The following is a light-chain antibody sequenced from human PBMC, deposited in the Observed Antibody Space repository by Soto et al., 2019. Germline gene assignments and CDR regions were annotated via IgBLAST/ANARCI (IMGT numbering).Light chain of an antibody. CDR1: SSDVGGYKF. J-gene: IGLJ1*01. Sequence: QSALTQPASVSGSPGQSITISCTGTSSDVGGYKFVSWYQQHPGTAPKLMIYEVSNRPSGVSSRFSGSKSGNTASLTISGLKAEDEADYFCGSYTGSIYVCGNGTKVTVL. V-gene: IGLV2-14*01. CDR2: EVS. CDR3: GSYTGSIYV.